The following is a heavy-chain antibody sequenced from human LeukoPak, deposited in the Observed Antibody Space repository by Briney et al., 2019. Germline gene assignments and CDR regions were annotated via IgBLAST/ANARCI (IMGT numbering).Heavy chain of an antibody. J-gene: IGHJ6*02. CDR1: GFTFSSYG. Sequence: GRSLRLSCAASGFTFSSYGMHWVRQAPGKGLEWVAVIWYDGSNKYYADSVKGRFTISRDNSKNTLYLQMNSLRAEDTAVYYCARSQHYDYVWGSYRSLYYYGMDVWGQGTTVTVSS. CDR3: ARSQHYDYVWGSYRSLYYYGMDV. CDR2: IWYDGSNK. D-gene: IGHD3-16*02. V-gene: IGHV3-33*01.